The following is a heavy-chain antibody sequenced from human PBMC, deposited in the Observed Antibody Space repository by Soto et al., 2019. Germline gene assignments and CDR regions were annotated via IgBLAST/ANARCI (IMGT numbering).Heavy chain of an antibody. CDR2: ISYDGSNK. D-gene: IGHD5-12*01. V-gene: IGHV3-30*18. Sequence: QVQLVESGGGVVQPGRSLRLSCAASGFTFSSYGMHWVRQAPGKGLEWVAVISYDGSNKYYADSVKGRFTISRDNSKNTLYLQMNSLRAEDTAVYYCAKDLEMATMVDYWGQGPLVTVSS. CDR1: GFTFSSYG. J-gene: IGHJ4*02. CDR3: AKDLEMATMVDY.